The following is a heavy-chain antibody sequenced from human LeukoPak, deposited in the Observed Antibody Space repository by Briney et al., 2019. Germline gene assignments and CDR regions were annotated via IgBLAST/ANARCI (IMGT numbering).Heavy chain of an antibody. CDR2: IYSGGST. J-gene: IGHJ4*02. D-gene: IGHD4-11*01. V-gene: IGHV3-53*01. Sequence: PGGSLRLFCAASGFTVSSNYTSWVRQAPGKGLEWVSVIYSGGSTYYADSVKGRFTISRDNSKNTLYLQMNSLRAEDTAVYYCARDSIMSTVTTDYWGQGTLVTVSS. CDR1: GFTVSSNY. CDR3: ARDSIMSTVTTDY.